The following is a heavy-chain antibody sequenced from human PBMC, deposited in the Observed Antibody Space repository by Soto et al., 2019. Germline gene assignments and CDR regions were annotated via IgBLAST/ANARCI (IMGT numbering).Heavy chain of an antibody. CDR2: INHSGST. CDR3: ARNGQLGTILRRGVDY. CDR1: GGSFSGYY. J-gene: IGHJ4*02. V-gene: IGHV4-34*01. Sequence: SETLSLTCAVYGGSFSGYYWSWIRQPPGKGLEWIGEINHSGSTNYNPSLKSRVTISVDTSKNQFSLKLSSVTAADTAVYYCARNGQLGTILRRGVDYWGQGTLVTVSS. D-gene: IGHD3-3*01.